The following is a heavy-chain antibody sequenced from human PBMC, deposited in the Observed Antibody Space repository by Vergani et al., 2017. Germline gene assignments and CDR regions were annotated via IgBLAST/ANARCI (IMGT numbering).Heavy chain of an antibody. D-gene: IGHD3-16*02. CDR3: ARALYDYVWGSYQSGNXFDP. V-gene: IGHV1-18*04. Sequence: QVQLVQSGAEVKKPGASVKVSCKASGYTFTSYGISWVRQAPGQGLECMGWISAYNGNTNYAQKLQGRVTMTTDTSTSTAYMELRSLRSDDTAVYYCARALYDYVWGSYQSGNXFDPWGQGTLVTVSS. J-gene: IGHJ5*02. CDR1: GYTFTSYG. CDR2: ISAYNGNT.